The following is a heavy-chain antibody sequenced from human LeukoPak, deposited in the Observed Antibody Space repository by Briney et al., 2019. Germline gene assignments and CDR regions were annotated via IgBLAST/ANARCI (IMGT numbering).Heavy chain of an antibody. CDR1: VASIGSRSYY. CDR2: IYYSGST. D-gene: IGHD3-16*01. Sequence: SETLSLTGTVLVASIGSRSYYWAGIRKPPGKGLEGIGGIYYSGSTYYNPSLKSRVTISVDTSKNQFSLKLSSVTAADTAVYYCARGFYVAGNAGVFDLWGQGTMVTVSS. CDR3: ARGFYVAGNAGVFDL. V-gene: IGHV4-39*07. J-gene: IGHJ3*01.